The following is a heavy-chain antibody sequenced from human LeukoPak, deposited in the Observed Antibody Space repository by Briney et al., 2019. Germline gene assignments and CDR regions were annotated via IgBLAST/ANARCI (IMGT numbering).Heavy chain of an antibody. CDR1: YGSISSYY. V-gene: IGHV4-59*01. CDR3: ARDFEVSSTWYVPVDY. J-gene: IGHJ4*02. CDR2: IYYSGST. Sequence: SETLSLTCTVSYGSISSYYWSWIRQPPGKGLEWIGYIYYSGSTSYNPSLKSRVTISVDTSKNQFSLKLSSVTAADTAVYYCARDFEVSSTWYVPVDYWGQGTLVTVSS. D-gene: IGHD6-13*01.